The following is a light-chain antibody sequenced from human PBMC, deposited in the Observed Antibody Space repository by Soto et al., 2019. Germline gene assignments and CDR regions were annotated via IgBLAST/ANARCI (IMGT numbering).Light chain of an antibody. CDR1: SSDVGGYNY. CDR3: SSYTSSSTLV. CDR2: EVN. Sequence: QSALTQPASVSGSPGQSITISCTGTSSDVGGYNYVSWYQQHPGKAPKLMIYEVNSRPSGVSNRFSGSKSGNTASLTISGLQAEEEADYYCSSYTSSSTLVFGTGTKLTVL. V-gene: IGLV2-14*01. J-gene: IGLJ1*01.